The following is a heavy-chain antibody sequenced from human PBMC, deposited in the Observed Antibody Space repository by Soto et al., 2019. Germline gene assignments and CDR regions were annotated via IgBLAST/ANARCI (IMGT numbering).Heavy chain of an antibody. CDR3: ARPPGRYYDILTGYLNYYGMDV. V-gene: IGHV5-51*01. D-gene: IGHD3-9*01. Sequence: GESLKISCKGSGYSFTSYWIGWVRQMPGKGLEWMGIIYPGDSDTRYSPSFQGQVTISADKSISTAYLQWSSLKASDTAMYYCARPPGRYYDILTGYLNYYGMDVWGQGTTVTVSS. CDR2: IYPGDSDT. CDR1: GYSFTSYW. J-gene: IGHJ6*02.